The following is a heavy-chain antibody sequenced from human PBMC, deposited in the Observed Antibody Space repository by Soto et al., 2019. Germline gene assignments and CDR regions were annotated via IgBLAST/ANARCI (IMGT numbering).Heavy chain of an antibody. D-gene: IGHD3-16*01. CDR1: GFTFSSYG. Sequence: GGSLRLSCAASGFTFSSYGMHWVRQAPGKGLEWVAVIWYDGSNKYYADSVKGRFTISRDNSKNTLYLQMNSLRAEDTAVYYCARDHNHVNYYYYYYMDVWGKGTTVTVSS. V-gene: IGHV3-33*08. CDR2: IWYDGSNK. CDR3: ARDHNHVNYYYYYYMDV. J-gene: IGHJ6*03.